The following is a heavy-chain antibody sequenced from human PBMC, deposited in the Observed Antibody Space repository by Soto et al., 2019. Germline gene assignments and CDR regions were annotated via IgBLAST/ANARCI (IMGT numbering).Heavy chain of an antibody. CDR3: ARSLMITFGGVIVPFDY. V-gene: IGHV3-48*01. CDR2: ISSSSSTI. Sequence: EVQLVESGGGLVQPGGSLRLSCAASGFTISSYSMNWVRQAPGKGLEWVSYISSSSSTIYYADSVKGRFTISRDNAKNSLYLQMNSLRAEDTAVYYCARSLMITFGGVIVPFDYWGQGTLVTVSS. D-gene: IGHD3-16*02. J-gene: IGHJ4*02. CDR1: GFTISSYS.